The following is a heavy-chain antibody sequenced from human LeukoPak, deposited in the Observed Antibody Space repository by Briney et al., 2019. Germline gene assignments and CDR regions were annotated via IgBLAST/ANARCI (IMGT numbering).Heavy chain of an antibody. D-gene: IGHD6-19*01. CDR1: GFTFSSYW. CDR2: INSDGSST. J-gene: IGHJ4*02. V-gene: IGHV3-74*01. Sequence: PGGSLRLSCAASGFTFSSYWMHWVRQAPGKGLVWVSRINSDGSSTSYADSVKGRFAISRDNAKSTVYLQMNSLRDEDTAFYYCVRGPGDPIVVAGIDYWGQGTLVTVSS. CDR3: VRGPGDPIVVAGIDY.